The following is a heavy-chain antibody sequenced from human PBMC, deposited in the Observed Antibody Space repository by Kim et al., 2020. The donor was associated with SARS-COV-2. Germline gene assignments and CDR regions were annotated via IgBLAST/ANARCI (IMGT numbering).Heavy chain of an antibody. CDR3: ARDLWPTHYYDSSATPWAFDI. J-gene: IGHJ3*02. CDR1: GYTFTSYY. Sequence: ASVKVSCKASGYTFTSYYMHWVRQAPGQGLEWMGIINPSGGSTSYAQKFQGRVTMTRDTSTSTVYMELSSLRSEDTAVYYCARDLWPTHYYDSSATPWAFDIWGQGTMVTVSS. D-gene: IGHD3-22*01. V-gene: IGHV1-46*01. CDR2: INPSGGST.